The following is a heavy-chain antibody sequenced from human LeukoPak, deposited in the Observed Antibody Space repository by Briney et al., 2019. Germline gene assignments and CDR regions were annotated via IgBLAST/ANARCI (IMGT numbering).Heavy chain of an antibody. CDR2: ISASGGST. Sequence: GGSLRLSCAASEFTFSSYAMQWVRQAPGKGLEWVSGISASGGSTWYADSVKGRFTISRDNSKKTLYLQMNSLRAEDTAVYYCAKYVSAKGPPYALDVWGQGTTVTVSS. J-gene: IGHJ6*02. CDR1: EFTFSSYA. D-gene: IGHD2/OR15-2a*01. V-gene: IGHV3-23*01. CDR3: AKYVSAKGPPYALDV.